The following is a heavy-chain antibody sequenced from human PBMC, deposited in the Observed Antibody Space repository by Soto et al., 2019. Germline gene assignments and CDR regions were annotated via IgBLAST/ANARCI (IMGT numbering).Heavy chain of an antibody. CDR2: IHYSGSYT. CDR3: AIDPSAHCPEY. D-gene: IGHD2-21*01. V-gene: IGHV3-23*01. Sequence: EVQLLESGGDSVQPGGSLRLSCAASGFTFGDCGMSWFRQAPGKGLEWVSTIHYSGSYTHYPDSVKGRFTISRDNSRNVLYLQLNGLRAEDTAVYYCAIDPSAHCPEYWGQGTRVTVSS. CDR1: GFTFGDCG. J-gene: IGHJ4*02.